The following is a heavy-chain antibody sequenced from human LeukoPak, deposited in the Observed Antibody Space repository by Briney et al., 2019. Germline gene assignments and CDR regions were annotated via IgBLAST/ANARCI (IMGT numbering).Heavy chain of an antibody. V-gene: IGHV4-61*02. CDR2: IYTSGST. CDR3: ARGTVVTYNWFDP. J-gene: IGHJ5*02. Sequence: SQTLSLTCTVPGGSISSGSYYWSWIRQPAGKGLEWIGRIYTSGSTNYNPSLKSRVTISVDTSKNQFSLKLSSVTAADTAVYYCARGTVVTYNWFDPWGQGTLVTVSS. CDR1: GGSISSGSYY. D-gene: IGHD4-23*01.